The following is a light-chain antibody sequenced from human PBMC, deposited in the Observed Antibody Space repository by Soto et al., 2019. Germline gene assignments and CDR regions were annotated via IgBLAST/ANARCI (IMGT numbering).Light chain of an antibody. J-gene: IGLJ3*02. CDR3: ATWDDSLNGPV. Sequence: QSVLTQPPSASGTPGQRVTITCSGRSSNIGSNTVIWFQQLPGTAPKLLIYSNNQRPSGVPDRFSGSQSGTSASLAISGLQSEDEADYYCATWDDSLNGPVFGGGTKLTVL. V-gene: IGLV1-44*01. CDR2: SNN. CDR1: SSNIGSNT.